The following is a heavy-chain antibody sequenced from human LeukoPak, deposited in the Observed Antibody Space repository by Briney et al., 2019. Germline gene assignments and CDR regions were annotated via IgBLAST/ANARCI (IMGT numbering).Heavy chain of an antibody. CDR1: GYTLTELS. CDR2: FDPEDGET. Sequence: ASVKVSCKVSGYTLTELSMHWVRQAPGKGLEWMGGFDPEDGETIYAQKFQGRVTMTEDTSTDTAYMELRSLRSDDTAVYYCARDRRYYDSSGLLPFDLWGRGTLVTVSS. D-gene: IGHD3-22*01. J-gene: IGHJ2*01. V-gene: IGHV1-24*01. CDR3: ARDRRYYDSSGLLPFDL.